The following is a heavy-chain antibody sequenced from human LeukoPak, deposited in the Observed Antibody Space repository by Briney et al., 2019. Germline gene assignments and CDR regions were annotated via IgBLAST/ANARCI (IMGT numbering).Heavy chain of an antibody. CDR2: ISGSGGST. D-gene: IGHD4-17*01. V-gene: IGHV3-23*01. Sequence: GGSLRLSCAASGFTFSSYAMSWVRQAPGKGLEWVSAISGSGGSTYYADSVKGRFTISRDNSKNTLYLQMNSPRAEDTAVYYCARIRRSYGDYNWFDPWGQGTLVTVSS. CDR3: ARIRRSYGDYNWFDP. CDR1: GFTFSSYA. J-gene: IGHJ5*02.